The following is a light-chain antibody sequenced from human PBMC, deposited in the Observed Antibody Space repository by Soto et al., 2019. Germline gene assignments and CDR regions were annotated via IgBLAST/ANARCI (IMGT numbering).Light chain of an antibody. CDR2: KAS. CDR3: QHYNSYSEA. J-gene: IGKJ1*01. Sequence: DIQMTQSHSTLSESVGDRVTVTWMASQTISSWLAWYQQKPGKAPKLLIYKASTLKSGVPSRFSGSGSGTEFTLTISSLQPDDFATYYCQHYNSYSEAFGQGTKVDIK. CDR1: QTISSW. V-gene: IGKV1-5*03.